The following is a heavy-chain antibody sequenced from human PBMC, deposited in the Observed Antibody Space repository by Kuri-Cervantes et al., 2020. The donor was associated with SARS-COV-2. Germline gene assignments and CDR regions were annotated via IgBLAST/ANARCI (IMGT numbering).Heavy chain of an antibody. CDR3: ARQYSSSWYGEGQFDY. CDR2: IYHSGST. CDR1: GGSISSSNW. V-gene: IGHV4-4*02. Sequence: GSLRLSCAVSGGSISSSNWWSWVRQPPGKGLEWIGEIYHSGSTNYNPSLKSRVTMSVDKSKNQFSLKMSSVTAADTAVYYCARQYSSSWYGEGQFDYWGQGTLVTVSS. D-gene: IGHD6-13*01. J-gene: IGHJ4*02.